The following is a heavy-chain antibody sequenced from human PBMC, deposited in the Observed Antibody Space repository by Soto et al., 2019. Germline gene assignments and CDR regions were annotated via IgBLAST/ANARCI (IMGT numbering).Heavy chain of an antibody. CDR2: IYYSGNT. CDR1: GGSISTGGYY. D-gene: IGHD3-10*01. Sequence: QVQLQESGPGLMKPSQTLSLTCTVSGGSISTGGYYWNWIRQHPGKGLEWIGYIYYSGNTYYNPSLKSRLTISVDTSKNQFSLRLSSVTAADTAVYYCARVLWFGEVSEDYWGQGTLVTVSS. J-gene: IGHJ4*02. V-gene: IGHV4-31*03. CDR3: ARVLWFGEVSEDY.